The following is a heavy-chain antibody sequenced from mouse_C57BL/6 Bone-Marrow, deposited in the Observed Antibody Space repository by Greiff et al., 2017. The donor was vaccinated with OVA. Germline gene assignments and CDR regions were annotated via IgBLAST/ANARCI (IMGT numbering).Heavy chain of an antibody. J-gene: IGHJ2*01. V-gene: IGHV1-50*01. Sequence: VQLQQPGAELVKPGASVKLSCKASGYTFTSYWMQWVKQRPGQGLEWIGEIDPSDSYTNYNQKFKGKATLTVDTSSSTAYMQLSSLTSEDSAVYYCARYGYYDYFDYWGQGTTLTVSS. CDR3: ARYGYYDYFDY. D-gene: IGHD2-3*01. CDR1: GYTFTSYW. CDR2: IDPSDSYT.